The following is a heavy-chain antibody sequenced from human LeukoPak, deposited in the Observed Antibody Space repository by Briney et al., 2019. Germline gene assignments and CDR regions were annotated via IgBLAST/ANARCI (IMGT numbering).Heavy chain of an antibody. CDR3: ARQQEVSGYFDY. CDR1: GYTFTSYG. J-gene: IGHJ4*02. Sequence: ASVKVSCKASGYTFTSYGISWVRQAPGHGLEWMGWINPNSGVTNYAQNFQGRVSMTRDTSISTAYMELSRLRSDDTAVYYCARQQEVSGYFDYWGQGTLVTVSS. V-gene: IGHV1-2*02. D-gene: IGHD3-16*02. CDR2: INPNSGVT.